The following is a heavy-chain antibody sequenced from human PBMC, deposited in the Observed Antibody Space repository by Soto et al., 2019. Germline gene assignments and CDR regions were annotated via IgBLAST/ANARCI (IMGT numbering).Heavy chain of an antibody. Sequence: SETXSLGGCFSVFPMVSSNLCIWVRQPPGKGLEWIGEIYHSGSTNYNPSLKSRVTMSVDESKNQLSLKLSSVTAADTDVYYCESTPRGSDYPPPGNWGQGTLVTVSS. CDR1: VFPMVSSNL. J-gene: IGHJ4*02. V-gene: IGHV4-4*02. CDR3: ESTPRGSDYPPPGN. CDR2: IYHSGST. D-gene: IGHD3-10*01.